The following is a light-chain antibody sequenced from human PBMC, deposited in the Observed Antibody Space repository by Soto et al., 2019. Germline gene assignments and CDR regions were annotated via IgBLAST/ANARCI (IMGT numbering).Light chain of an antibody. V-gene: IGKV3-11*01. CDR1: RSVSSY. J-gene: IGKJ4*01. CDR2: DAS. Sequence: EIVLTQSPATLSLSPGERATLSCGASRSVSSYLAWYHQKPGQPPRPLIYDASYSATGIRARFSGSGSGTDFTLTISSLEPEDFAVYYCQHRSDWPPRLTFGGGTKVEIK. CDR3: QHRSDWPPRLT.